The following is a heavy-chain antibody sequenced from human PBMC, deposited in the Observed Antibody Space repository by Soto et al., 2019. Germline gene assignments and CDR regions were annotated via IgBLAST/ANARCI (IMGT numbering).Heavy chain of an antibody. CDR3: ARPQQLVLGPFDY. Sequence: ASVKVSCNASGYTFTSYYMHWVRQAPGQGLEWMGIINPSGGSTSYAQKFQGRVTMTRDTPTSTVYMELSSLRSEDTAVYYCARPQQLVLGPFDYWGQGTLVTVSS. D-gene: IGHD6-13*01. CDR1: GYTFTSYY. CDR2: INPSGGST. V-gene: IGHV1-46*03. J-gene: IGHJ4*02.